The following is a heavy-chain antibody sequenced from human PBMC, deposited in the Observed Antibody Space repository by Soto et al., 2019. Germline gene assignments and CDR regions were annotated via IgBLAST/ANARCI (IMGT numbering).Heavy chain of an antibody. V-gene: IGHV3-53*02. D-gene: IGHD6-19*01. Sequence: EVQLVETGGGLIQPGGSLRLSCAASGFTVSSNYMSWVRQAPGKGLEWVSVIYSGGSTYYADSVKGRFTISRDNSKNALYLQMNSLRAEDTAVYYCARGGKAVAANYYYYGMDVWGQGTTVTVSS. CDR1: GFTVSSNY. CDR3: ARGGKAVAANYYYYGMDV. J-gene: IGHJ6*02. CDR2: IYSGGST.